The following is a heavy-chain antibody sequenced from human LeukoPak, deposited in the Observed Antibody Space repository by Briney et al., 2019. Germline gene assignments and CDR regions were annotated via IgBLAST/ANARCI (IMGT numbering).Heavy chain of an antibody. CDR2: IAFDGSNA. V-gene: IGHV3-30-3*01. D-gene: IGHD4-17*01. CDR3: SRGRYGDYSRSGYYYGMDV. CDR1: GFTFSSYA. J-gene: IGHJ6*02. Sequence: GGSLRLSCVASGFTFSSYAMHWVRQAPGKGLEWVAVIAFDGSNALYADSVKGRFTIFRDISKSTLYLEMNSLKAEDSAIYYCSRGRYGDYSRSGYYYGMDVWGQGTTVTVSS.